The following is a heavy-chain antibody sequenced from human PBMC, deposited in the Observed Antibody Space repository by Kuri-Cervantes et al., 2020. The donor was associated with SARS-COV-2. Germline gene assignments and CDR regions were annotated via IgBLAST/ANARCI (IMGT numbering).Heavy chain of an antibody. CDR2: ISSSGSTI. CDR3: ARGGLGVQLVDGMDV. J-gene: IGHJ6*02. V-gene: IGHV3-48*03. CDR1: GFNFSSYE. D-gene: IGHD6-6*01. Sequence: GESLKISCVASGFNFSSYEMNWVRQAPGRGLEWVSYISSSGSTIYYADSVKGRFTISRDNAKNSLYLQMNSLRAEDTAVYYCARGGLGVQLVDGMDVWGQGTTVTVSS.